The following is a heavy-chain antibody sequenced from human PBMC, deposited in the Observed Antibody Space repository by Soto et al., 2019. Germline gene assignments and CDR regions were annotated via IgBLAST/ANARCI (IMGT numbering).Heavy chain of an antibody. D-gene: IGHD2-21*01. Sequence: QVQLQESGPGLVKPSETLSLTCTVSGGSISSFYWSWLRQPPGKGLEWIGFISDIGSTNYNPSLKRRVPXXVXTXXSQFALKVGSVPAADTAVYYCARVPPGNGCGYCDYWGQGIRVTVSS. CDR1: GGSISSFY. V-gene: IGHV4-59*01. CDR2: ISDIGST. CDR3: ARVPPGNGCGYCDY. J-gene: IGHJ4*02.